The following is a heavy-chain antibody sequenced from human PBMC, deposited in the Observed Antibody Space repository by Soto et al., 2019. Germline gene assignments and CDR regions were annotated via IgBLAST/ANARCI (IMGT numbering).Heavy chain of an antibody. CDR1: GGSISSYY. V-gene: IGHV4-59*08. CDR3: ARRYGWAFDI. J-gene: IGHJ3*02. D-gene: IGHD3-16*01. CDR2: IYYSGST. Sequence: SETLSLTCTVSGGSISSYYWSWIRQPPGKGLEWIGYIYYSGSTNYNPSLKSRVTISVDTSKNQFSLKLSSVTAADTAVYYCARRYGWAFDIWGQGTIDTVSS.